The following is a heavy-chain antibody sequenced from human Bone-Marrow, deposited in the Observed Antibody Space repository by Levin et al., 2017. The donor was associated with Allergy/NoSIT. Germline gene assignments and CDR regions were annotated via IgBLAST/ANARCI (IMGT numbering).Heavy chain of an antibody. CDR3: AKGYKYGHY. CDR1: GFTFSDFY. J-gene: IGHJ4*02. Sequence: GESLKISCAASGFTFSDFYMSWIRQAPGKGLEWVSYISSSGSTIYYADSVKGRFTISRDNAKNSVSLQMNSLRAEDTAVYYCAKGYKYGHYWGQGTLVTVSS. V-gene: IGHV3-11*01. CDR2: ISSSGSTI. D-gene: IGHD3-10*01.